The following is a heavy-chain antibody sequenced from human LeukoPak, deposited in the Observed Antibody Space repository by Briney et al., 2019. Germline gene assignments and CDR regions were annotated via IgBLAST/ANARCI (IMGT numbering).Heavy chain of an antibody. CDR1: DGSISSYY. V-gene: IGHV4-4*07. CDR2: IYTSGST. J-gene: IGHJ4*02. CDR3: ARCIAAAGLDY. Sequence: SETLSLTCTVSDGSISSYYWSWIRQPAGKGLEWIGRIYTSGSTNYNPSLKSRVTMSVDTSKNQFSLKLTSVTAADTAMYYCARCIAAAGLDYWGQGTLVTVSS. D-gene: IGHD6-13*01.